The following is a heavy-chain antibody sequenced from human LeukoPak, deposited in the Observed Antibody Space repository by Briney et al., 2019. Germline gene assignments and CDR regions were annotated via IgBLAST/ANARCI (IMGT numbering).Heavy chain of an antibody. J-gene: IGHJ3*02. Sequence: PSETQSLTCTVSGGSISSYYWSWIRQPPGKGLEWIGYIYSSGSTNYSPSLKSRVTISVDTSKNQFSLKLYSVTAADTAVYYCARRYSGYGNAFDIWGQGTMVTVSS. CDR1: GGSISSYY. V-gene: IGHV4-59*08. CDR2: IYSSGST. D-gene: IGHD5-12*01. CDR3: ARRYSGYGNAFDI.